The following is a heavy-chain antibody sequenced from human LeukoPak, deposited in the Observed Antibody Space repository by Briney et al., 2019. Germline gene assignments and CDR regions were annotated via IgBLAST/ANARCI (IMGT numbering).Heavy chain of an antibody. CDR3: ARDKARYSYGSYYYYGMDV. CDR1: GGTFSSYA. Sequence: SVTVSCKASGGTFSSYAISWVRQAPGQGLEWMGGIIPIFGTANYAQKFQGRVTITADESTSTAYMELSSLRSEDTAVYYCARDKARYSYGSYYYYGMDVWGQGTTVTVSS. D-gene: IGHD5-18*01. CDR2: IIPIFGTA. V-gene: IGHV1-69*13. J-gene: IGHJ6*02.